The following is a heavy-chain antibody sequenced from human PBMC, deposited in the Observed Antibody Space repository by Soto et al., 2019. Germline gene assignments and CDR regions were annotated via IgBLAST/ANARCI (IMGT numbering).Heavy chain of an antibody. CDR2: FESGGSI. CDR3: ARAGVTPHFFDY. Sequence: GGSLRLSCAASGFSVRTNYMSWVRQAPGKGLEWVSVFESGGSIYYADSVKGRFIISRDYAKNTVYLQMSSLRADDTAVYYCARAGVTPHFFDYWGQGTLVTVSS. D-gene: IGHD2-21*02. CDR1: GFSVRTNY. J-gene: IGHJ4*02. V-gene: IGHV3-53*01.